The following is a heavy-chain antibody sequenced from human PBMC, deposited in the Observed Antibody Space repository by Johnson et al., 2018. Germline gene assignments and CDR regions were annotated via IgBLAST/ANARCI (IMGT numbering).Heavy chain of an antibody. Sequence: VQLQESGAEVKKPGESLMISCEASGYSFTNYWIGWGRQMPEKGLEWLGIIYPEDSDIRYSPSFQGQVTISVDKSISTAYLQWGSLKASDTAMYYCARLGRGVCMISEAFDIWGQGTMVTVSS. D-gene: IGHD3-22*01. CDR2: IYPEDSDI. V-gene: IGHV5-51*03. CDR3: ARLGRGVCMISEAFDI. CDR1: GYSFTNYW. J-gene: IGHJ3*02.